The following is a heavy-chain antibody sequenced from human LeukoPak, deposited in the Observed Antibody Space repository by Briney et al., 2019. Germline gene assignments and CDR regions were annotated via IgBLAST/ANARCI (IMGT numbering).Heavy chain of an antibody. CDR3: ARQEWESGNWFDP. CDR1: GFTFSSYE. J-gene: IGHJ5*02. V-gene: IGHV3-48*03. D-gene: IGHD1-26*01. CDR2: ISSSGSTI. Sequence: GGSLRLSCAASGFTFSSYEMNWVRQAPGKGLEWVSYISSSGSTIYYADSVKGRFTISRDNAKNSLYLQMNSLRAEDTAVYYCARQEWESGNWFDPWGQGALVTVSS.